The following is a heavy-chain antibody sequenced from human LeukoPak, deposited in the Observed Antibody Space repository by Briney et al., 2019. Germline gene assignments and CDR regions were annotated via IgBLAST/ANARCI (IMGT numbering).Heavy chain of an antibody. CDR2: INPNSGGT. D-gene: IGHD3-22*01. Sequence: GASVKVSCKASGDTFNNYGISWVRQAPGQGLEWMGWINPNSGGTNYAQKFQGRVTMTRDTSISTAYMELSRLRSDDTAVYYCARGSVVAYDSSGQNPGYYMDVWGKGTTVTVSS. V-gene: IGHV1-2*02. CDR3: ARGSVVAYDSSGQNPGYYMDV. J-gene: IGHJ6*03. CDR1: GDTFNNYG.